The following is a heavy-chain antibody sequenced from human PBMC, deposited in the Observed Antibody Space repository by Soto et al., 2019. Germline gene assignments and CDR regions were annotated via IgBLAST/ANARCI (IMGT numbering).Heavy chain of an antibody. D-gene: IGHD2-15*01. CDR1: GGSISSYY. CDR2: IYYSGST. CDR3: ARGGYGMMDAFDI. Sequence: QVQLQESGPGLVKPSQTLSLTCTASGGSISSYYWSWIRQPPGKGLQWIGYIYYSGSTNYNPSLKSRVTISVDTSKNQFSLKLSSVTAADTAVYYCARGGYGMMDAFDIWGQGTMVTVSS. J-gene: IGHJ3*02. V-gene: IGHV4-59*01.